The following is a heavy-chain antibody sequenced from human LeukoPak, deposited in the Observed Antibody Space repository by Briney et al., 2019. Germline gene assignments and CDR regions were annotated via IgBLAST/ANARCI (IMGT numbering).Heavy chain of an antibody. Sequence: GGSLTLSCAASGFTFSSYGRHWVRQAPGKGLEWVAVITYDGSNKSYADSVRGRFTISKDNTKNTLYLQMHSLRAEDTAVYYCARNDVLRFLEWLRRQNYYYYGMDVWGQGTTVTVSS. CDR1: GFTFSSYG. CDR2: ITYDGSNK. J-gene: IGHJ6*02. CDR3: ARNDVLRFLEWLRRQNYYYYGMDV. V-gene: IGHV3-30-3*01. D-gene: IGHD3-3*01.